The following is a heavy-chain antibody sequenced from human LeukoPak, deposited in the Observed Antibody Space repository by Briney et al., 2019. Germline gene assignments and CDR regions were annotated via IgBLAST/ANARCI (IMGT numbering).Heavy chain of an antibody. D-gene: IGHD5-18*01. Sequence: PSETLFLTCTVSDYYISSGHYWGWIRQPPGKGLEWIANIHHAGSTYYNPSLKSRVTISVDTSKNQFSLKLNSVTAADTAVYYCARDIDKTAMLFKGFDTWGQGTLVTVSS. CDR3: ARDIDKTAMLFKGFDT. J-gene: IGHJ5*02. CDR2: IHHAGST. V-gene: IGHV4-38-2*02. CDR1: DYYISSGHY.